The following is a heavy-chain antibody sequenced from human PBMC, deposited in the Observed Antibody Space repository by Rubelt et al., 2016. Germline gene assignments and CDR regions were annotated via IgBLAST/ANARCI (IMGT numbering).Heavy chain of an antibody. Sequence: QITLKESGPTLVKPTQTLTLTCTFSGLSLTSRPEGVGWIRQPPGKALAWLAVIYWDDDKRYSPSLKNRLTITKDTSKKQVVLTMTNMDPVDTATYYCAQSLDGSDWNSRRYDPWGQESLVTGSS. J-gene: IGHJ5*02. D-gene: IGHD1-7*01. CDR2: IYWDDDK. V-gene: IGHV2-5*02. CDR1: GLSLTSRPEG. CDR3: AQSLDGSDWNSRRYDP.